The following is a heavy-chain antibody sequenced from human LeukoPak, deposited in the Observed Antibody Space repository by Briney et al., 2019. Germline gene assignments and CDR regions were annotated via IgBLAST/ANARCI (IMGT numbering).Heavy chain of an antibody. J-gene: IGHJ4*02. D-gene: IGHD3-16*01. CDR2: IYYSGST. Sequence: SETLSLTCTVSGGSISSHYWSWIRQPPGKGLEWIGYIYYSGSTNYNPSLKSRVTISVDTSKNQFSLKLISVTAADTAVYYCARARGSYGYYFDYWGQGTLVTVSS. CDR1: GGSISSHY. CDR3: ARARGSYGYYFDY. V-gene: IGHV4-59*11.